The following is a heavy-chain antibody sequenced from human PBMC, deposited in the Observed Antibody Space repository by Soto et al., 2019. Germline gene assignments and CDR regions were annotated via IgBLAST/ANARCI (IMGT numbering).Heavy chain of an antibody. CDR1: GFTFSSYA. CDR2: ISGSGGST. D-gene: IGHD7-27*01. J-gene: IGHJ4*02. V-gene: IGHV3-23*01. CDR3: AKMGTQNLYYFDY. Sequence: EVQLLESGGGLVQPGGSLRLSCAASGFTFSSYAMSWVRQAPGKGLEWVSAISGSGGSTYYADSVKGRFTTSRDNSKNTLYLQMNSLRAEDTAVYYCAKMGTQNLYYFDYWGQGTLVTVSS.